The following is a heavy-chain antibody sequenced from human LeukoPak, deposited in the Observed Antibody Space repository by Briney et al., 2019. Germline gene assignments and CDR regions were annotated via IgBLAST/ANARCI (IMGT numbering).Heavy chain of an antibody. CDR3: ARDLEDFDSPANDY. V-gene: IGHV4-4*07. J-gene: IGHJ4*02. CDR1: GDSISGYY. D-gene: IGHD2-15*01. Sequence: SETLSHTCTVSGDSISGYYWAWIRQPAGKGLEWIVHIYAPGSSNYSPSFKSRVTMSIDMSNNQFSLRLNSVTAADTAMYYCARDLEDFDSPANDYWGQGTHVIVSP. CDR2: IYAPGSS.